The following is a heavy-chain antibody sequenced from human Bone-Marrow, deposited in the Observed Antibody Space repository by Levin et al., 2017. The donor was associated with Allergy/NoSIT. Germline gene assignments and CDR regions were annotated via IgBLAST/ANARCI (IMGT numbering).Heavy chain of an antibody. D-gene: IGHD3-9*01. CDR3: ARITSSYDVLAGYRAFYFDL. Sequence: SGPTLVKPTQTVTLTCSLSGFSLTTRGMCVSWIRQPPGKALEWLALIDWDDDKYYTTSLEARLTISRDISKNQVVLTMTDMDPEDTATYYCARITSSYDVLAGYRAFYFDLWGQGTLVTVSS. J-gene: IGHJ4*02. CDR2: IDWDDDK. V-gene: IGHV2-70*01. CDR1: GFSLTTRGMC.